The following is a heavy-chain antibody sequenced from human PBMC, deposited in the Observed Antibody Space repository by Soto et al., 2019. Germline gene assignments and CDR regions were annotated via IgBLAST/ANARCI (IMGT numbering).Heavy chain of an antibody. CDR3: ARVSDCSDGSCFIHRH. D-gene: IGHD2-15*01. CDR2: IKPDGREK. CDR1: GFTLGTYW. J-gene: IGHJ4*02. V-gene: IGHV3-7*02. Sequence: GGSLRLSCAASGFTLGTYWMIWVRQAPGKGLEWVANIKPDGREKYYVDSVKGRFTISRDNARNSLYLEMNSLRVEDSAVYYCARVSDCSDGSCFIHRHWGQGTLVTVSS.